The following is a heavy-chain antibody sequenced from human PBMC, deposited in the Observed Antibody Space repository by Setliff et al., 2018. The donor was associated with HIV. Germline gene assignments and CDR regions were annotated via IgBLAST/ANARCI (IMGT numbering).Heavy chain of an antibody. CDR2: IYYSGST. CDR1: GGSISSGDYY. D-gene: IGHD5-12*01. Sequence: SETLSLTCTVSGGSISSGDYYWSWIRQPPGKGLEWIGYIYYSGSTYYNPSLKSRVTISVDTSKNQFSLKLNSVTAADTAVYYCARDSGYSGYVDYWGQGTLVTVSS. CDR3: ARDSGYSGYVDY. V-gene: IGHV4-30-4*08. J-gene: IGHJ4*02.